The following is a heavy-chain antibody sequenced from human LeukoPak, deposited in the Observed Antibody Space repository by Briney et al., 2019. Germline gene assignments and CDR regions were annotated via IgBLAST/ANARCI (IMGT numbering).Heavy chain of an antibody. CDR1: GFTFSSRW. D-gene: IGHD4-17*01. CDR2: INGDGSIT. CDR3: ARRYGDYGTIDY. Sequence: PGGSLRLSCTASGFTFSSRWMYWVRQAPGKGLVWVSGINGDGSITTYADSMKGRFTISRDNTNNTLNLGMNSLRAEDTAVYYCARRYGDYGTIDYWGQGTLVTVSS. V-gene: IGHV3-74*01. J-gene: IGHJ4*02.